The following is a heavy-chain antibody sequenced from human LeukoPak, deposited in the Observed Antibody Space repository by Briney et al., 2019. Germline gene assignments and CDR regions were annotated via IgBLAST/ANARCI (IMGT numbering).Heavy chain of an antibody. CDR1: GYTFTGYY. V-gene: IGHV1-2*02. J-gene: IGHJ4*02. CDR2: INPNSGGT. CDR3: AILSSRDSTFFDY. Sequence: SVKVSCKASGYTFTGYYMHWVRQAPGQGLEWMGWINPNSGGTNYAQKFQGRVTMTRDTSISTAYMELSRLRSDGTAVYYCAILSSRDSTFFDYWGQGTLVTVSS. D-gene: IGHD2-2*01.